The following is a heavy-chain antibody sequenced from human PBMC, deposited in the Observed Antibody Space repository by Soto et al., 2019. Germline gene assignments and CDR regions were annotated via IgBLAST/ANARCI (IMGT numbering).Heavy chain of an antibody. CDR3: ARVGAVGATTPRYYYYGMDV. V-gene: IGHV4-59*01. J-gene: IGHJ6*02. D-gene: IGHD1-26*01. CDR2: IYYSGST. CDR1: GGSISSYY. Sequence: SETLSLTCTVSGGSISSYYWSWIRQPPGKGLEWIGYIYYSGSTNYNPSLKSRVTISVDTSKNQFSLKLSSVTAADTAVYYCARVGAVGATTPRYYYYGMDVWGQGTTVTVSS.